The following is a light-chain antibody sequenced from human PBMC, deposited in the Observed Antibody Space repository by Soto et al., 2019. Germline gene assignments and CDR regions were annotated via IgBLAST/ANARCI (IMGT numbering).Light chain of an antibody. Sequence: DIQMTQSPSTLSASVGDRVTITCRASQSISSWLAWYQQKPGKAPKLLIYKASSLETGVPSRFSGSGSGTELTVIINSQQPDYFEGYYFQQYGSSSPWTFGQGTKVEIK. V-gene: IGKV1-5*03. CDR3: QQYGSSSPWT. CDR1: QSISSW. J-gene: IGKJ1*01. CDR2: KAS.